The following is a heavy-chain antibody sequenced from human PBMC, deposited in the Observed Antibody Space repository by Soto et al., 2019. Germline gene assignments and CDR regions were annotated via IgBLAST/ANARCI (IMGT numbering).Heavy chain of an antibody. CDR3: AKDRYLDHDSRGYLFDN. CDR1: GFTFNIYA. CDR2: ISRYGDFT. V-gene: IGHV3-23*01. D-gene: IGHD3-22*01. Sequence: EVQLLESGGDLIQPGGSLRLSCAASGFTFNIYAMTWVRQAPGKGLEWVSAISRYGDFTYYADSVEGRFTISRDNSKNTLYLKMNSRRAEDTAVYYCAKDRYLDHDSRGYLFDNWGQGTLVTVSS. J-gene: IGHJ4*02.